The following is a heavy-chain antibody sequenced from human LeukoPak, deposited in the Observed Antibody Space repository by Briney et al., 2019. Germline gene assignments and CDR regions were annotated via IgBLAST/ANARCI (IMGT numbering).Heavy chain of an antibody. CDR3: ASRPAVGYDY. V-gene: IGHV4-34*01. D-gene: IGHD2-15*01. Sequence: SETLSLTCAVYGVSFSGYYWSWIRQPPGKGLEWIGEINHSGSTNYNPSLKSRVTISVDTSKNQFSLKLSSVTAADTAVYYCASRPAVGYDYWGQGTLVTVSS. CDR1: GVSFSGYY. CDR2: INHSGST. J-gene: IGHJ4*02.